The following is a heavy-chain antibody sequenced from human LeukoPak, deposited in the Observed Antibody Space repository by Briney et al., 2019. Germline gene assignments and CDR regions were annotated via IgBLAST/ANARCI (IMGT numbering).Heavy chain of an antibody. CDR1: GGSISSSSYY. J-gene: IGHJ4*02. V-gene: IGHV4-39*01. Sequence: SETLSLTCTLSGGSISSSSYYWGWIRQPPGKGLEWIGSIYYSGSTYYNPSLKSRVTISVDTSKNQFSLKLSSVTAADTAVYYCARPLVWGYPTSESGDIDDWGQGTLVTVSS. CDR2: IYYSGST. D-gene: IGHD3-10*01. CDR3: ARPLVWGYPTSESGDIDD.